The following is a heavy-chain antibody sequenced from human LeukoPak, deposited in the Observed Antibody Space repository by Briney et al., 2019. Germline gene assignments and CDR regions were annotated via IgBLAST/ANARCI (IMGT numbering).Heavy chain of an antibody. CDR2: INHSGST. Sequence: SETLSLPCAVYGGSFSGYYWSWIRQPPGKGLEWIGEINHSGSTNYNPSLKSRVTISVDTSKNQFSLKLSSVTAADTAVYYCARGKGYSYGYGWFDPWGQGTLVTVSS. CDR3: ARGKGYSYGYGWFDP. CDR1: GGSFSGYY. D-gene: IGHD5-18*01. J-gene: IGHJ5*02. V-gene: IGHV4-34*01.